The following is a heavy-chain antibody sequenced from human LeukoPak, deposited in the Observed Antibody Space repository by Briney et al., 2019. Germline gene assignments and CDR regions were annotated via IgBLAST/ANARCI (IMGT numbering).Heavy chain of an antibody. J-gene: IGHJ4*02. V-gene: IGHV4-34*01. Sequence: SETLSLTCAVYGGSFSGYYWSWIRQPPGKGLEWIGEINHSGSTNYNPSLKSRVTISVDTSKNQFSLKLSSVTAADTAVYYCARVGVTMVRGVIYQGRNHFDYWGQGTLVTVSS. D-gene: IGHD3-10*01. CDR3: ARVGVTMVRGVIYQGRNHFDY. CDR1: GGSFSGYY. CDR2: INHSGST.